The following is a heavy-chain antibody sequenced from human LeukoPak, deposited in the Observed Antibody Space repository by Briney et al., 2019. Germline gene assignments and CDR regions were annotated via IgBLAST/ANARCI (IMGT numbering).Heavy chain of an antibody. CDR3: ARGVYIAAAQYAY. Sequence: PSETLSLTCTVSGGSIGTYSWNWIRQPPGKGLEWIGYIYYSGTTNYHPSLKSRVTISVDTSKNQFSLKLSSVTAADTAVYYCARGVYIAAAQYAYWGQGTLVTVSS. J-gene: IGHJ4*02. D-gene: IGHD6-13*01. CDR2: IYYSGTT. V-gene: IGHV4-59*01. CDR1: GGSIGTYS.